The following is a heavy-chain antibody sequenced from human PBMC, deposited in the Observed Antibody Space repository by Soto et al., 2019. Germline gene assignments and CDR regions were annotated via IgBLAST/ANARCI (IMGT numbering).Heavy chain of an antibody. J-gene: IGHJ4*02. V-gene: IGHV3-7*01. CDR3: ARRPENFWSGYPEAFDY. D-gene: IGHD3-3*01. CDR1: GFTFSSFW. Sequence: GGSLRLSCAASGFTFSSFWMTWVRQAPGKGLEWVANIKQDGSEKYYVDSVKGRFTISRDNARNSLFLEMKSLRSEDTGVYYCARRPENFWSGYPEAFDYWGPGTLVTVSS. CDR2: IKQDGSEK.